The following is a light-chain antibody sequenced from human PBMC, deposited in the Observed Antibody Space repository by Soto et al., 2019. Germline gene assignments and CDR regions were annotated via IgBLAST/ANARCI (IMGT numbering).Light chain of an antibody. CDR1: QSVGRTK. J-gene: IGKJ3*01. V-gene: IGKV3-20*01. CDR2: GAS. Sequence: DIVLTQSPDTLSLSPGDRATLSCRASQSVGRTKLAWYQQKPGQAPRLLIYGASIRATGIPDRFSGSGSGTDVTLTISRLEPEDFVIYYCQQFDSSPAFTFGPGTTVEMK. CDR3: QQFDSSPAFT.